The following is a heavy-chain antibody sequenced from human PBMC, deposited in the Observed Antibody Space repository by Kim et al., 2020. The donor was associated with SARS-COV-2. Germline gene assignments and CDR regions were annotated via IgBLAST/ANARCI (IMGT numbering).Heavy chain of an antibody. CDR3: ARGGVTTLFDY. D-gene: IGHD4-17*01. V-gene: IGHV3-13*01. CDR1: GFTFSSYD. Sequence: GGSLRLSCAASGFTFSSYDMHWVRQATGKGLEWVSAIGTAGDTYYPGSVKGRFTISRENAKNSLYLQMNSLRAGDTAVYYCARGGVTTLFDYWGQGTLVTVSS. J-gene: IGHJ4*02. CDR2: IGTAGDT.